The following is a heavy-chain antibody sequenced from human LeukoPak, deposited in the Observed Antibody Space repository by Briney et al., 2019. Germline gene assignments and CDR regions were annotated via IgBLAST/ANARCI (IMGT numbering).Heavy chain of an antibody. Sequence: PSETLSLTCTVSGDSVSSYYWSWIRQPPGKGLEWIGYINYSGSTNYNPSLKSRVTISGDTPKNQFSLKLSSVTAADTAVYYCASSPPGTEYFHHWGQGTLVTVSS. J-gene: IGHJ1*01. CDR2: INYSGST. V-gene: IGHV4-59*08. CDR3: ASSPPGTEYFHH. CDR1: GDSVSSYY.